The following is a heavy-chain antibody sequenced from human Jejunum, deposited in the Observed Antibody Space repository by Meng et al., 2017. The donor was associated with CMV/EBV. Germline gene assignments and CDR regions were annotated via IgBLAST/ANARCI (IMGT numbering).Heavy chain of an antibody. CDR2: ISYDGSET. D-gene: IGHD5-24*01. Sequence: TTRAMHGIRQAPGKGLEWVSMISYDGSETFYADFVKGRFTISRDNFKSTVYLQMNSLRSEDTSMFHCARGADDHNNYYYGVDVWGPGTTVTVSS. CDR3: ARGADDHNNYYYGVDV. J-gene: IGHJ6*02. CDR1: TTRA. V-gene: IGHV3-30-3*01.